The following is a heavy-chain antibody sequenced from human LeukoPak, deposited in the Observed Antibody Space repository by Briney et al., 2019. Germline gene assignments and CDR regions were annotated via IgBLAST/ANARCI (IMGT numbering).Heavy chain of an antibody. CDR3: ARLGTAVVSEIRWYFDL. CDR2: IYTSGST. Sequence: SETLSLTCTVSGGSISSYYWSWIRQPAGKGLEWIGRIYTSGSTNYNPSLKSRVTMSVDTSKNQFSLKLSSVTAADTAVYYCARLGTAVVSEIRWYFDLWGRGTLVTVSS. D-gene: IGHD5-18*01. V-gene: IGHV4-4*07. J-gene: IGHJ2*01. CDR1: GGSISSYY.